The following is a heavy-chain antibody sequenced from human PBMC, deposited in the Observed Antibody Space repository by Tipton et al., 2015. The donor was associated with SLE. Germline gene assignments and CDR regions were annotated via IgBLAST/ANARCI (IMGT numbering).Heavy chain of an antibody. CDR2: ISTSGTTM. CDR1: GFTFSSYS. D-gene: IGHD3-9*01. J-gene: IGHJ2*01. V-gene: IGHV3-48*01. Sequence: SLRLSCAASGFTFSSYSMNWVRQAPGKGLEWVSYISTSGTTMYYADSVRGRFTISRENAKNSLYLQMNSLRAGDTAVYYCARGGVLRYFDWYFDLWGRGTLVTVSS. CDR3: ARGGVLRYFDWYFDL.